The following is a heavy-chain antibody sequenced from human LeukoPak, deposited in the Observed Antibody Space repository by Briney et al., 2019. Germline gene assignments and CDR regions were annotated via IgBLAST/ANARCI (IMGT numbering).Heavy chain of an antibody. V-gene: IGHV3-30*04. CDR3: AKGLRTGVGPYMGYHYYMDV. Sequence: GGSLRLSCAASGFTFSDFAMSWVRQAPGKGLEWVAVISYDGSNKYYADSVKGRSTISRDNSYNTVSLQMNSLRDEDTGVYYCAKGLRTGVGPYMGYHYYMDVWGKGATVTVSS. CDR1: GFTFSDFA. J-gene: IGHJ6*03. CDR2: ISYDGSNK. D-gene: IGHD3-16*01.